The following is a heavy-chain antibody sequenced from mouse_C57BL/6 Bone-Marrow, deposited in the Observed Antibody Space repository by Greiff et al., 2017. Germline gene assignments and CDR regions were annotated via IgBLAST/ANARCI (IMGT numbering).Heavy chain of an antibody. V-gene: IGHV5-4*01. J-gene: IGHJ3*01. CDR3: MGYRAWFAY. Sequence: EVQLVESGGGLVKPGGSLKLSCAASGFTFSSYAMSWVRQTPEKRLEWVATISDGGSYTYYPDNVKGRFTISRDNAKNNLYLQMSHMKSEDTAMYYCMGYRAWFAYWGQGTLVTVSA. D-gene: IGHD2-2*01. CDR2: ISDGGSYT. CDR1: GFTFSSYA.